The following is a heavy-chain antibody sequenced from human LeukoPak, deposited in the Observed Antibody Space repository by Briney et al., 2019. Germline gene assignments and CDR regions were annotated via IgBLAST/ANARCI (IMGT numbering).Heavy chain of an antibody. CDR1: GGTFSSYT. CDR3: ARNPSGTAMVTS. V-gene: IGHV1-69*02. CDR2: IIPILGIA. J-gene: IGHJ5*02. Sequence: ASVKVSCKASGGTFSSYTISWVRQAPGQGLEWMGRIIPILGIANYPQKSQGRVTITADKSTSTAYMELSSLRSEDTAVYYCARNPSGTAMVTSWGQGTLVTVSS. D-gene: IGHD5-18*01.